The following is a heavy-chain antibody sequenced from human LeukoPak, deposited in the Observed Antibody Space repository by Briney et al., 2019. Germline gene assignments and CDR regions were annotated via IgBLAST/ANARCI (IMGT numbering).Heavy chain of an antibody. CDR2: ISDSGDST. Sequence: PGGSLRLSCAASRFTFSSYAMNWVRQAPGKGLEWVSGISDSGDSTYYADSVKGRFTIFRDNSKNTLYLQMNSLRAEDTAVYYCAKDPPYSIRYFDYWGQGTLVAVSS. D-gene: IGHD6-13*01. J-gene: IGHJ4*02. V-gene: IGHV3-23*01. CDR3: AKDPPYSIRYFDY. CDR1: RFTFSSYA.